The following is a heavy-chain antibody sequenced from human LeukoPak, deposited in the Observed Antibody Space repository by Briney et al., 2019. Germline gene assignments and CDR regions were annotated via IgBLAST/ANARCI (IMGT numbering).Heavy chain of an antibody. Sequence: PGGSLRLSCAASGFTFSSYSMNWVRQAPGKGLEWVSSISSSSSYIYYADSVKGRFTISRDNAKNTLYLQMNSLRAEDTAVYYCAKSLAAITMIVVVITPDYWGQGTLVTVSS. CDR2: ISSSSSYI. J-gene: IGHJ4*02. V-gene: IGHV3-21*04. CDR3: AKSLAAITMIVVVITPDY. D-gene: IGHD3-22*01. CDR1: GFTFSSYS.